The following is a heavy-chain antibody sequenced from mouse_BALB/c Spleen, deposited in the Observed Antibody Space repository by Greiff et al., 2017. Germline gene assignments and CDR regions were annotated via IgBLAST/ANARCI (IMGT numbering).Heavy chain of an antibody. CDR2: ILPGSGST. CDR1: GYTFSSYW. CDR3: ARGDYDGDWYFDV. D-gene: IGHD2-4*01. V-gene: IGHV1-9*01. J-gene: IGHJ1*01. Sequence: VQLQQSGAELMKPGASVKISCKATGYTFSSYWIEWVKQRPGHGLEWIGEILPGSGSTNYNEKFKGKATFTADTSSNTAYMQLSSLTSEDSAVYYCARGDYDGDWYFDVWGAGTTVTVSS.